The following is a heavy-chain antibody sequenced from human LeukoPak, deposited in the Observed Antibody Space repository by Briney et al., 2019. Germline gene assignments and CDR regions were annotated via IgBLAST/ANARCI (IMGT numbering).Heavy chain of an antibody. D-gene: IGHD3-10*01. V-gene: IGHV3-23*01. J-gene: IGHJ6*03. Sequence: GGSLRLSCAASGFTFSSYAMSWVRQAPGKGPEWVSAISHSGGTTYYADSVKGRFTITRDNSKNTLYLQMNSLRAEDTAVYYCAKEGSTYYYYYYMDVWGKGTTVTISS. CDR2: ISHSGGTT. CDR3: AKEGSTYYYYYYMDV. CDR1: GFTFSSYA.